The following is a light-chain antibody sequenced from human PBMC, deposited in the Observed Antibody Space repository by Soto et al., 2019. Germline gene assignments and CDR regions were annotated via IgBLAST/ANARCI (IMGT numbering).Light chain of an antibody. V-gene: IGKV3-20*01. CDR1: QSVSSSY. CDR3: QQYGSSPLFT. CDR2: GAS. J-gene: IGKJ3*01. Sequence: EIVWTQSPGTLSLSPGERATLSCRASQSVSSSYLAWYQQKPGQAPRLLIYGASSRATGIPDRFSGSGSGTDFTLTISRLEPEDFAVYYCQQYGSSPLFTFGPGTNVDIK.